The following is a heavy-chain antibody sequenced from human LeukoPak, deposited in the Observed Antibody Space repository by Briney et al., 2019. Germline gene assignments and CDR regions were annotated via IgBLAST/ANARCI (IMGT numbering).Heavy chain of an antibody. J-gene: IGHJ6*03. V-gene: IGHV4-34*01. CDR2: MNPSGST. D-gene: IGHD3-22*01. CDR1: GGSFSGYY. Sequence: WGTLSLTCAVSGGSFSGYYWTWIRQTPEKGLEWIGEMNPSGSTNYNPSLKSRVTISVDTSKNLFSLELSSVTAADTAVYYCARGRQDVTMIVVVMTAVSYYLDVWGKGTTVTVS. CDR3: ARGRQDVTMIVVVMTAVSYYLDV.